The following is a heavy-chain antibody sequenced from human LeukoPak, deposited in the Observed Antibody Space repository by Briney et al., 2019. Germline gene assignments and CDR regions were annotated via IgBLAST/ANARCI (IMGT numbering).Heavy chain of an antibody. V-gene: IGHV4-61*02. J-gene: IGHJ6*03. D-gene: IGHD3-10*01. CDR2: IYTSGST. CDR3: ARDRYYYGSGSYNYYYYMDV. Sequence: SQTLSLTCTVSGGSISSGDYYWSWIRQPAGKGREWIGRIYTSGSTSYNPSLKSRVTMSVDTSKNQFSLKLSSVTATDTAVYYCARDRYYYGSGSYNYYYYMDVWGKGTTVTVSS. CDR1: GGSISSGDYY.